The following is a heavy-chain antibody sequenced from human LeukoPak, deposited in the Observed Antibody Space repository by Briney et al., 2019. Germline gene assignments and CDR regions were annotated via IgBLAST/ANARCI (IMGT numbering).Heavy chain of an antibody. CDR3: AKDLEWSPSYFDH. D-gene: IGHD3-3*01. CDR2: ISGSGGST. CDR1: GFTFSSYS. V-gene: IGHV3-23*01. Sequence: GGSLRLSCAASGFTFSSYSMSWVRQAPGKGLEWVSAISGSGGSTYYADSVKGRFTISRDNSKNTLYLQMNSLRAEDTTVYYCAKDLEWSPSYFDHWGQGTLVTVSS. J-gene: IGHJ4*02.